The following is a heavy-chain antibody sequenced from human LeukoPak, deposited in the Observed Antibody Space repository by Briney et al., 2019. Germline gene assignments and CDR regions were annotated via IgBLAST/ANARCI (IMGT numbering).Heavy chain of an antibody. Sequence: GGSLRLSCAASGFTFSTYGMHWVRQAPGKGLEWVAVISYDGSYKFYADSVKGRFTISRDNSKSTLYLQMNSLRAEDTAVYYCARVEGEYGDYVDYWGQGTLVTVSS. CDR2: ISYDGSYK. D-gene: IGHD4-17*01. V-gene: IGHV3-30*03. CDR1: GFTFSTYG. J-gene: IGHJ4*02. CDR3: ARVEGEYGDYVDY.